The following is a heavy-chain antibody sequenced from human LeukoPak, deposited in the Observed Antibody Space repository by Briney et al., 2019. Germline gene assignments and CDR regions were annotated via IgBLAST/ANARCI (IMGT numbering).Heavy chain of an antibody. CDR2: IYYSGST. CDR1: GGSISSSSYY. V-gene: IGHV4-39*07. D-gene: IGHD3-10*01. CDR3: ARGRGFGELSDTGKDFDY. Sequence: SETLSLTCTVSGGSISSSSYYWGWIRQPPGKGLEWIGSIYYSGSTYYNPSLKSRVTISVDTSKNQFSLKLSSVTAADTAVYYCARGRGFGELSDTGKDFDYWGQGTLVTVSS. J-gene: IGHJ4*02.